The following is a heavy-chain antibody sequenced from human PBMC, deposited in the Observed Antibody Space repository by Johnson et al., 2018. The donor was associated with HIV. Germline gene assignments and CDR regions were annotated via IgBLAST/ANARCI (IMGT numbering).Heavy chain of an antibody. Sequence: VQLVESGGGLVQPGGSLSLSCAASGFTFSSYAMSWVRQAPGKGLEWVSTIIGSGGSTYYAESVKGRFTISRDNSKNTLFLQMDSLRTEDTGVYYCAKAYCPGCDGFDIWGQGTLVTVSS. V-gene: IGHV3-23*04. D-gene: IGHD2-21*01. CDR3: AKAYCPGCDGFDI. J-gene: IGHJ3*02. CDR1: GFTFSSYA. CDR2: IIGSGGST.